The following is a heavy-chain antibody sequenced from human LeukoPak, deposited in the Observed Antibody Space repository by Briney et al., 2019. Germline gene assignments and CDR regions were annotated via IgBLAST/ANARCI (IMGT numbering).Heavy chain of an antibody. CDR2: INPNSGGT. CDR3: ARASSGWYGFDY. Sequence: GASVKVSCKASGYTFTGYYMHWVRQAPGQGLDWMGRINPNSGGTNYAQKFQGRVTMTRDTSISTAYMELSRLRSDDTAVYYCARASSGWYGFDYWGQGTLVTVSS. CDR1: GYTFTGYY. J-gene: IGHJ4*02. V-gene: IGHV1-2*06. D-gene: IGHD6-19*01.